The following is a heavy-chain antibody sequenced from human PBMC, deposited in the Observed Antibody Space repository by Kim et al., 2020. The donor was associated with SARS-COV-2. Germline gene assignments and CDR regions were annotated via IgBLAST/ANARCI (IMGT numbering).Heavy chain of an antibody. Sequence: GGSLRLSCAASGFTFSNSGMHWVRQAPGKGLEWVAVISYDGRNKYYADSVKGQFTISRDNSNNTLYLKMNSLRAEDTAVYYCAKGGAVAGARWFDPWGQGTLVTVSS. J-gene: IGHJ5*02. CDR2: ISYDGRNK. CDR1: GFTFSNSG. D-gene: IGHD6-19*01. CDR3: AKGGAVAGARWFDP. V-gene: IGHV3-30*18.